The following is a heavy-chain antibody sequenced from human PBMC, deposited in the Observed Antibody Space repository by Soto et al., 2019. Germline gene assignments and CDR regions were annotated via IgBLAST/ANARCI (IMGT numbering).Heavy chain of an antibody. CDR2: IYYSGST. V-gene: IGHV4-39*01. J-gene: IGHJ4*02. Sequence: SETLSLTCTVSGGSISSSSYYWGWIRQPPGKGLEWIGSIYYSGSTYYNPSLKSRVTISVDTSKNQFSLKLSSVTAADTAVYYCASLHSTSDYSNYEFYYWGQGTLVTVSS. CDR3: ASLHSTSDYSNYEFYY. CDR1: GGSISSSSYY. D-gene: IGHD4-4*01.